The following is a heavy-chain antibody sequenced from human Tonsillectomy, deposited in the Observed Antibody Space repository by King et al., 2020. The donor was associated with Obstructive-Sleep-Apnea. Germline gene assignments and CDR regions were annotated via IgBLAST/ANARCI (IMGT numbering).Heavy chain of an antibody. D-gene: IGHD5/OR15-5a*01. J-gene: IGHJ6*02. CDR2: IRSKADGGTT. V-gene: IGHV3-15*01. CDR3: TTEYILRVWENYGMDV. Sequence: VQLVESGGGLVKPGGSLRLSCAASGFTFSIAWMSWVRQAPGKGLEWVGRIRSKADGGTTDYAAPVKGRFTISRDDSKNTLYLQMNSLKTEDTAVYLCTTEYILRVWENYGMDVWGQGTSVTVSS. CDR1: GFTFSIAW.